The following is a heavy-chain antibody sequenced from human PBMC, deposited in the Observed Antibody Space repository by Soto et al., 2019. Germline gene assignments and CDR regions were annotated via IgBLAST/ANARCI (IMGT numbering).Heavy chain of an antibody. Sequence: GGSLRLSCAASGFTFSSYWMSWVRQAPGKGLEWVANIKQDGSEKYYVDSVKGRFTISRDNAKNSLYLQMNSLRAEDTAVYYCARGYSYGYYYYYYMDVWGKGTTVTVSS. CDR1: GFTFSSYW. V-gene: IGHV3-7*03. CDR3: ARGYSYGYYYYYYMDV. CDR2: IKQDGSEK. J-gene: IGHJ6*03. D-gene: IGHD5-18*01.